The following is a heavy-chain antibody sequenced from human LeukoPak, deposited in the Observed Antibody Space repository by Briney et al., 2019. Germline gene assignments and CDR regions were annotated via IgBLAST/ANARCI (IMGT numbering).Heavy chain of an antibody. D-gene: IGHD1-14*01. Sequence: GGSLRLSCAASGFTFSSYAMHWVRQAPGKGLEWVAVISYHGRNKYYADSVKGRFTISRDSSMNTMSVQMDDLRAEDTAVYYCTRYNNDHFDYWGQGTLVTVSS. CDR2: ISYHGRNK. CDR3: TRYNNDHFDY. CDR1: GFTFSSYA. J-gene: IGHJ4*02. V-gene: IGHV3-30*07.